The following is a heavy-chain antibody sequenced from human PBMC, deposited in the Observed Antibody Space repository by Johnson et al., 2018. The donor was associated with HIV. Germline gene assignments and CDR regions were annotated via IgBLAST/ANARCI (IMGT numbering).Heavy chain of an antibody. Sequence: QVQLVESGGGLVQPGRSLRLSCTTSGFTFGDYTLTWVRQVPGRGMEWVAVISYDGSNKYYADSVKGRFTISRDNSKNTLYLQMNSLRAEDTAVYYCARVSGWIAVVDDAFDIWGQGTMVTVSS. V-gene: IGHV3-30-3*01. D-gene: IGHD6-19*01. CDR1: GFTFGDYT. CDR2: ISYDGSNK. J-gene: IGHJ3*02. CDR3: ARVSGWIAVVDDAFDI.